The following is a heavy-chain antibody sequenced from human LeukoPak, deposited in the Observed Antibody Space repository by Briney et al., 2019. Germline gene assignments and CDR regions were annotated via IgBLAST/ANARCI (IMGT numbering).Heavy chain of an antibody. CDR3: AREEYYSDNSGYYPDF. V-gene: IGHV4-61*02. CDR2: IYTSEST. D-gene: IGHD3-22*01. J-gene: IGHJ4*02. CDR1: GDSISSGSYY. Sequence: PSQTLSLTCTVSGDSISSGSYYWSWVRQPGGGGLEWIGRIYTSESTNYNPSLKSRVTISVDTSKNQFSLKLSSVTAADTAVYYCAREEYYSDNSGYYPDFWGQGTLVTVSS.